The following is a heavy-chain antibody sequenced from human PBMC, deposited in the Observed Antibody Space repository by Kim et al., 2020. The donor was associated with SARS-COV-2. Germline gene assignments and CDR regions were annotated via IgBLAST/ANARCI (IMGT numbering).Heavy chain of an antibody. V-gene: IGHV3-23*01. CDR1: GFTFSSYA. J-gene: IGHJ3*02. Sequence: GGSLRLSCAASGFTFSSYAMSWVRQAPGKGLEWVSTISGSGSSTFFADSVKGRFTISRDNSKNTLYLQMNSLRAEETDIYYCATLPRRSLIEVVSKGYHIWGQGTMVTVSS. CDR2: ISGSGSST. CDR3: ATLPRRSLIEVVSKGYHI. D-gene: IGHD3-22*01.